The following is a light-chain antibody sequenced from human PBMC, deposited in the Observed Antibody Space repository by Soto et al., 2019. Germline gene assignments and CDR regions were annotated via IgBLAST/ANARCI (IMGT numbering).Light chain of an antibody. CDR1: QSVTSCY. J-gene: IGKJ1*01. Sequence: DIVLTQSPASLSLSPGDGATLSCRASQSVTSCYLAWYQQKPGQAPRLLIYGASIRTTGIPDRFSGSGSGTDSPLTISRLEPEDSAVYYCQQNGSSRTFGQGTKVEIK. CDR2: GAS. CDR3: QQNGSSRT. V-gene: IGKV3-20*01.